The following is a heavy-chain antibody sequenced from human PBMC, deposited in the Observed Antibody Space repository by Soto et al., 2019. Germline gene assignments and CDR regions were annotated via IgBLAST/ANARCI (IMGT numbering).Heavy chain of an antibody. CDR2: IYYSGST. Sequence: SETLSLTCTVSGGSISSYYWSWIRQPPGKGLEWIGYIYYSGSTYYNPSLKSRVTISVDTSKNQFSLKLSSVTAADTAVYYCARAVGDFDWKSIYYWGQGTLVTVSS. J-gene: IGHJ4*02. V-gene: IGHV4-59*08. CDR3: ARAVGDFDWKSIYY. D-gene: IGHD3-9*01. CDR1: GGSISSYY.